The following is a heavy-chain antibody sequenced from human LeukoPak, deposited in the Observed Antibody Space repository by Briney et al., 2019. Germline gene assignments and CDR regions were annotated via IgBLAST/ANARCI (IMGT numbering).Heavy chain of an antibody. CDR3: ARGNRWELLPFDY. Sequence: SETLSLTCTVSGGSISSGGYYWSWISQHPGKGLEWIGYIYYSGSTYYNPSLKSRVTISVDTSKNQFSLKLSSVTAADTAVYYCARGNRWELLPFDYWGQGTLVTVSS. D-gene: IGHD1-26*01. CDR1: GGSISSGGYY. J-gene: IGHJ4*02. V-gene: IGHV4-31*03. CDR2: IYYSGST.